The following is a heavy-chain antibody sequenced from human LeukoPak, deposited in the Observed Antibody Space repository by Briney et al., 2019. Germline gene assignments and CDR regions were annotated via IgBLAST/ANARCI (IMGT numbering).Heavy chain of an antibody. D-gene: IGHD3-3*01. CDR1: GYTFTSYY. CDR3: ARVPRSIFGVVTHYYFDY. J-gene: IGHJ4*02. CDR2: INPSGGST. V-gene: IGHV1-46*01. Sequence: ASVKVSCKASGYTFTSYYMHWVRQAPGQGLEWMGIINPSGGSTSYAQKFQGRVTMTRDTSTSTVYMELSSLRSEDTAVCYCARVPRSIFGVVTHYYFDYWGQGTLVTVSS.